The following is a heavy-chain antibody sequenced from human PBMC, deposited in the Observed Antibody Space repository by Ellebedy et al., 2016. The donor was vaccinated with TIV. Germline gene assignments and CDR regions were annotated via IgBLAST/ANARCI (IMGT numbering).Heavy chain of an antibody. Sequence: KVSCKGSGYGFTSYWIAWVRQMPGKGLEWMGIIYPYDSDTRYSPSFEGQVTLSADKSISTAYLQWSSLKASDTAMYYCARGWGAYSYSDQWGQGTLVTVSS. V-gene: IGHV5-51*01. CDR2: IYPYDSDT. J-gene: IGHJ4*02. D-gene: IGHD5-18*01. CDR3: ARGWGAYSYSDQ. CDR1: GYGFTSYW.